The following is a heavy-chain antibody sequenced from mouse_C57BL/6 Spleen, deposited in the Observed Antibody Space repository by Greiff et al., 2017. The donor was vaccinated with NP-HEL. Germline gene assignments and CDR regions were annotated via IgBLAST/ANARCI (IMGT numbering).Heavy chain of an antibody. CDR2: INPNNGGT. V-gene: IGHV1-18*01. CDR3: ARRGYGYDDY. D-gene: IGHD2-2*01. CDR1: GYTFTDYN. J-gene: IGHJ2*01. Sequence: VQLQQSGPELVKPGASVKIPCKASGYTFTDYNMDWVKQSHGKSLEWIGDINPNNGGTIYNQKFKGKATLTVDKSSSTAYMELRSLTSEDTAVYYCARRGYGYDDYWGQGTTLTVSS.